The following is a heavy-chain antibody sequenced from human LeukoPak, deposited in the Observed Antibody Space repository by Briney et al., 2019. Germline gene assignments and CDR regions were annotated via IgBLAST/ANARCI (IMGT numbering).Heavy chain of an antibody. CDR3: TKNYYDSGDYYYFDY. CDR1: GYTFTGYY. V-gene: IGHV1-2*02. Sequence: GASVRVSSTASGYTFTGYYMHWVRQAPGQRLEWMGWINPNSGGTYYAQKFQGRVTMTRDTSISTAYMELSRLRSDDTAVYYCTKNYYDSGDYYYFDYWGQGTLVTVSS. CDR2: INPNSGGT. J-gene: IGHJ4*02. D-gene: IGHD3-22*01.